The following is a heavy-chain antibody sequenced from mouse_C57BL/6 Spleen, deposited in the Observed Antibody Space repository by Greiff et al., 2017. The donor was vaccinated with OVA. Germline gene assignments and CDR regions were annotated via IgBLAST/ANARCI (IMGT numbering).Heavy chain of an antibody. D-gene: IGHD2-1*01. Sequence: EVKLMESGGDLVKPGGSLKLSCAASGFTFSSYGMSWVRQTPDKRLEWVATISSGGSYTYYPDSVKGRFTISRDNAKNTLYLQMSSLKSEDTAMYYCARQNYGNHVDYWGQGTTLTVSS. J-gene: IGHJ2*01. CDR2: ISSGGSYT. CDR1: GFTFSSYG. CDR3: ARQNYGNHVDY. V-gene: IGHV5-6*01.